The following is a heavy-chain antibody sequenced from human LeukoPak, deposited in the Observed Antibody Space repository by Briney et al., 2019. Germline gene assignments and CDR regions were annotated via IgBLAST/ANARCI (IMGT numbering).Heavy chain of an antibody. J-gene: IGHJ4*02. Sequence: PSETLSLTCAVYGGSFSGYYWSWIRQPPGEGMEWIGEINHSGSTNYNPSLKSRVTISVDTSKNQFSLKLSSVTAADTAVYYCARSWGSSGCSNKIYFDYWGQGTLVTVSS. CDR2: INHSGST. D-gene: IGHD6-19*01. V-gene: IGHV4-34*01. CDR3: ARSWGSSGCSNKIYFDY. CDR1: GGSFSGYY.